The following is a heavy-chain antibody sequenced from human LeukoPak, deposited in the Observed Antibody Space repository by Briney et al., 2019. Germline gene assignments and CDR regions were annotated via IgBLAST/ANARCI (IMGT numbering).Heavy chain of an antibody. CDR3: ARVPDVFAFGGVIVASDY. J-gene: IGHJ4*02. Sequence: GGSLRLSCAASGFTFSSYSMNWVRQAPGKGLEWISYISSSSSTIYYADSVKGRFTISRDNAKNSLYLQMNTLREEDTAVYSCARVPDVFAFGGVIVASDYWGQGTLVTVSS. V-gene: IGHV3-48*02. CDR1: GFTFSSYS. D-gene: IGHD3-16*02. CDR2: ISSSSSTI.